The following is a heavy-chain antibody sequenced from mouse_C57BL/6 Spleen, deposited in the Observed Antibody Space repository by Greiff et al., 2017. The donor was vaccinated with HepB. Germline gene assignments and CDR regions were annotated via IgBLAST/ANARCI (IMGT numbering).Heavy chain of an antibody. CDR3: ARSRPLDY. Sequence: QVQLQQPGAELVRPGSSVKLSCKASGYTFTSYWMDWVKQRPGQGLEWIGNIYPSDSETHYNQKFKDKATLTVDKSSSTAYMQLSSLTSEDSAVYYCARSRPLDYWGQGTTLTVSS. J-gene: IGHJ2*01. D-gene: IGHD1-2*01. CDR1: GYTFTSYW. CDR2: IYPSDSET. V-gene: IGHV1-61*01.